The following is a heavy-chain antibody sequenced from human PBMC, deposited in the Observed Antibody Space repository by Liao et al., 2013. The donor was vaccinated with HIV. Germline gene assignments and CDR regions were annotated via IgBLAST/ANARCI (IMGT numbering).Heavy chain of an antibody. D-gene: IGHD5-24*01. Sequence: QVQLQESGPGLVKPSETLSLTCTVSGGSISSYYWSWIRQPAGKGLEWIGRIYTSGSTNYNPSLKSRVTMSVDTSKNQFSLKLTSVTAADTAVYYCARDSVRWLPKGAFDIWGQGTMVTVSS. CDR3: ARDSVRWLPKGAFDI. J-gene: IGHJ3*02. CDR2: IYTSGST. V-gene: IGHV4-4*07. CDR1: GGSISSYY.